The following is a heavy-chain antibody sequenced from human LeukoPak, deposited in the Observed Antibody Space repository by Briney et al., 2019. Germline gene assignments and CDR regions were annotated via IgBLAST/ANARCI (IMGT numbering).Heavy chain of an antibody. CDR2: IKEDGSEK. CDR3: AKGYDFPGTYFDY. D-gene: IGHD2/OR15-2a*01. Sequence: PGGSLRLSCAASGFTFSTHWMTWFRQAPGKGLEWVANIKEDGSEKYYADSVKGRFSISRDNTKNSLYLQMGRLRVEDAAMYYCAKGYDFPGTYFDYWGQGTLVTVSS. J-gene: IGHJ4*02. CDR1: GFTFSTHW. V-gene: IGHV3-7*01.